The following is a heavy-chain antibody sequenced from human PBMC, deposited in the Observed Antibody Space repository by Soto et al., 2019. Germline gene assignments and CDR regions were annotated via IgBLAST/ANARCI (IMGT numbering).Heavy chain of an antibody. Sequence: EVQLVESGGGLVKPGGSLRLSCAASGFTFSSYSMNWVRQAPGKGLEWVSSISSSSSYIYYADSEKGRFTISRDNANNSLYLQMNSLSDEDTAVYCGARDRDLWSGHPPYFDYWGQGTMVTVSS. V-gene: IGHV3-21*01. CDR1: GFTFSSYS. J-gene: IGHJ4*02. D-gene: IGHD3-3*01. CDR2: ISSSSSYI. CDR3: ARDRDLWSGHPPYFDY.